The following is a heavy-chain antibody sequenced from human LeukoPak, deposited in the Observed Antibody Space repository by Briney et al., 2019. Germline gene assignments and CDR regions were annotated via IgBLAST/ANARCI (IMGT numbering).Heavy chain of an antibody. CDR2: IIPIFGTA. J-gene: IGHJ4*02. V-gene: IGHV1-69*13. D-gene: IGHD4-23*01. Sequence: SVKVSCKASGGSFSSYAISWVRQAPGQGLEWMGGIIPIFGTANYAQKFQGRVTITADESTSTAYMELSSLRSEDTAVYYCARHTTRGYGGNLGFDYWGQRTLVTVSS. CDR1: GGSFSSYA. CDR3: ARHTTRGYGGNLGFDY.